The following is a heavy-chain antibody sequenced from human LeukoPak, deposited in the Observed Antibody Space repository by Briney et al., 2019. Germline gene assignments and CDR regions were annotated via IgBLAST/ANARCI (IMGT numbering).Heavy chain of an antibody. V-gene: IGHV3-23*01. CDR1: GFTSSSYA. J-gene: IGHJ5*01. CDR3: AKGHRLCSSGNCNSQVDS. CDR2: ISGSGTAT. D-gene: IGHD2-15*01. Sequence: GGSLRLSCAASGFTSSSYAMSWVRQAPGKGLVWISTISGSGTATHYADSVKGRFTISRDNSKNTLYLQMNSLRADDTAAYYCAKGHRLCSSGNCNSQVDSWGHGTLVIVPS.